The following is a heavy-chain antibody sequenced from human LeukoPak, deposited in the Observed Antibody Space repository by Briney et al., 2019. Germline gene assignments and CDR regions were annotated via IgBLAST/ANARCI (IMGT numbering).Heavy chain of an antibody. D-gene: IGHD3-16*02. V-gene: IGHV3-9*01. CDR3: AKDLSGTNYYYYGMDV. CDR1: GFTFDDYA. Sequence: PGGSLRLSCAASGFTFDDYAMHWVRQAPGKGLEWVSGISWNSGNIGYADSVKGRFTISRDNSKNTLYLQMNSLRAEDTAVYYCAKDLSGTNYYYYGMDVWGQGTTVTVSS. J-gene: IGHJ6*02. CDR2: ISWNSGNI.